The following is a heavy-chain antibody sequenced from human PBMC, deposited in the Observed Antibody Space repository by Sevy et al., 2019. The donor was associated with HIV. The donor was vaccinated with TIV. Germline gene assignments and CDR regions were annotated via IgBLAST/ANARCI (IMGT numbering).Heavy chain of an antibody. CDR1: GFTFSSYA. CDR3: ARAMTTVTAFDY. Sequence: GGSLRLSCAASGFTFSSYAMHWVRQAPGKGLEWVAVISYDGSNKYYADSVKGRFTISRDNSKNTLYLQMNSLRAEDTAVYSCARAMTTVTAFDYWGQRTLVTVSS. D-gene: IGHD4-17*01. J-gene: IGHJ4*02. CDR2: ISYDGSNK. V-gene: IGHV3-30-3*01.